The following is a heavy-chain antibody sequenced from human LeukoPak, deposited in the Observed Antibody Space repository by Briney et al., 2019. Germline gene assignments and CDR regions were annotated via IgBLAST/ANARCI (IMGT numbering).Heavy chain of an antibody. V-gene: IGHV4-59*01. D-gene: IGHD4-23*01. Sequence: SETLSLTWTASGXSISGYYYNWIRQPPGKGLEWIGYIYYSGSTNYYPSLNSRVTISLDASKNQFSLKLSSVTTADTAVYYCARSVVTLYWYFDLWGRGTLVTVSS. CDR2: IYYSGST. CDR1: GXSISGYY. CDR3: ARSVVTLYWYFDL. J-gene: IGHJ2*01.